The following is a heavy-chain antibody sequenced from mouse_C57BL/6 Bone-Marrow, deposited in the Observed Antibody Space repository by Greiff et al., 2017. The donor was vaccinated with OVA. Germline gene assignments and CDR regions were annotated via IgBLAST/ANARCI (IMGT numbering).Heavy chain of an antibody. J-gene: IGHJ3*01. V-gene: IGHV1-5*01. CDR3: TRGGNYEPAWFAY. CDR1: GYTFTSYW. Sequence: EVQLQQSGTVLARPGASVKMSCKTSGYTFTSYWMHWVKQRPGQGLEWIGAIYPGNSDTSYNQKFKGKAKLTAVTSASTAYMELSSLTNEDSAVYNCTRGGNYEPAWFAYWGQGTLVTVSA. CDR2: IYPGNSDT. D-gene: IGHD2-1*01.